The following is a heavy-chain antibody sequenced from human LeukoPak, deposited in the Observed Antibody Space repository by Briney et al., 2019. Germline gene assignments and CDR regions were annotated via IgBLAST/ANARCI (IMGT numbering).Heavy chain of an antibody. V-gene: IGHV3-33*01. Sequence: GGSLRLSCAASGFTFSNYGMHWVRKAPDKGLEWVAVIWYDGSNKYYVDSVKGRFTISRDNSKNTLYLQMNSLRAEDTAVYYCARYNYSVGDVWGQGTTVTVSS. CDR3: ARYNYSVGDV. J-gene: IGHJ6*02. CDR2: IWYDGSNK. CDR1: GFTFSNYG. D-gene: IGHD5-24*01.